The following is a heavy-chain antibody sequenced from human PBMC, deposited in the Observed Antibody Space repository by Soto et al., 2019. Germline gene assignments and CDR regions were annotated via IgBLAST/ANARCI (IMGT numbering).Heavy chain of an antibody. CDR2: INHSGST. V-gene: IGHV4-34*01. Sequence: SETLSLTCAVYGGSFSGYYWSWIRQPPGKGLEWIGEINHSGSTNYNPSLKSRVTISVDTSKNQFSLKLSSVTAADTAVYYCARVIRPDYDFWSGYTNWFDPWGQGTLVTVSS. CDR3: ARVIRPDYDFWSGYTNWFDP. CDR1: GGSFSGYY. J-gene: IGHJ5*02. D-gene: IGHD3-3*01.